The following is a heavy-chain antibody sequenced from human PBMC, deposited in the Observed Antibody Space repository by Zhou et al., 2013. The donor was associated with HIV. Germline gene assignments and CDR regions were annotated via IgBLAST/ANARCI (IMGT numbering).Heavy chain of an antibody. CDR2: IIPILGIA. V-gene: IGHV1-69*04. D-gene: IGHD1-20*01. CDR1: AFSNYG. CDR3: ARDRYNWNNNDAFDI. Sequence: VQLVQSGTEVKKPGSSVKVSCKASAFSNYGISWVRQAPGQGLEWMGRIIPILGIANYAQKFQGRVTITADKSTSTAYMELSSLRSEDTAVYYCARDRYNWNNNDAFDIWGQGTMVTVSS. J-gene: IGHJ3*02.